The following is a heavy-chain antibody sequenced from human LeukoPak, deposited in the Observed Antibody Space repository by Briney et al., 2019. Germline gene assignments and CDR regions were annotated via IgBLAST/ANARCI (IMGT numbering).Heavy chain of an antibody. Sequence: GGSLRLACAASGFSVSNKHMTWVPQAPGKGLEWVSVFYRGGNTYYADSVQGRFSISRDNSKNTVYLQMNSLRDEDTAIYYCTTFSYAGNAGGSAGSWGQGTLVTVSS. CDR1: GFSVSNKH. J-gene: IGHJ5*02. CDR3: TTFSYAGNAGGSAGS. CDR2: FYRGGNT. V-gene: IGHV3-53*01. D-gene: IGHD4-23*01.